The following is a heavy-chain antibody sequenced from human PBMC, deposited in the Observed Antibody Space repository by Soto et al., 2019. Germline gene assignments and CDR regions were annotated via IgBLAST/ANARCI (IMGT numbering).Heavy chain of an antibody. CDR3: TRLTNIAPYYFDY. J-gene: IGHJ4*02. CDR1: GFTFGNYA. V-gene: IGHV3-49*04. CDR2: IRSKVFNRTT. D-gene: IGHD6-13*01. Sequence: PGGSLRLSCTVSGFTFGNYALTWVRQAPGKAPEWVGLIRSKVFNRTTEYASSVKGRFTLTRDDSKNIATLQMNSLKTEDTAVYYCTRLTNIAPYYFDYWGQGTLVTAPQ.